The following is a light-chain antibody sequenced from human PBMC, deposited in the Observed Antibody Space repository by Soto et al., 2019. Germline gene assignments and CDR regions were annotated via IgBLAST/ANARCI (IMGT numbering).Light chain of an antibody. CDR3: QQHNNWPPIT. Sequence: IVVTQSPSTVGVSPVERTPLSCRASQSVSSNLAWYQQKPGQAPRLLIYGASTRATGIPARFSGSGSGTEFTLTISSLQSEDFAVYYCQQHNNWPPITFGQGTQLEIK. CDR2: GAS. CDR1: QSVSSN. V-gene: IGKV3-15*01. J-gene: IGKJ5*01.